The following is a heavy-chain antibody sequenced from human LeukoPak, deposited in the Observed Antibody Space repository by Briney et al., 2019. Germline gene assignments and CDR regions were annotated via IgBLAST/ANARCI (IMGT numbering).Heavy chain of an antibody. V-gene: IGHV1-46*01. CDR3: ARELAGLSAARYYYGMDV. J-gene: IGHJ6*02. Sequence: ASVKVSCEASGYTFTSYYMHWVRQAPGQGLEWMGIINPSGGSTSYAQKFQGRVTMTRDTSTSTVYMELSSLRSEDTAVYYCARELAGLSAARYYYGMDVWGQGTTVTVSS. CDR1: GYTFTSYY. D-gene: IGHD3-3*02. CDR2: INPSGGST.